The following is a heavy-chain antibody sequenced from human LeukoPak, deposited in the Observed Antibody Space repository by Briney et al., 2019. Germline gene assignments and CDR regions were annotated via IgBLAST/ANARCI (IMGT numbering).Heavy chain of an antibody. V-gene: IGHV3-11*01. CDR2: ISSSDSPR. J-gene: IGHJ6*02. D-gene: IGHD3-22*01. Sequence: GGSLRLSCAASGFTFSDYYMSWIRQAPGKGLEWISYISSSDSPRFYADSVKGRFTVSRDNAKESLFLQMSSLRAEDTAVYYCARDEYYYDSSGIYYYGMDVWGQGTTVTVSS. CDR3: ARDEYYYDSSGIYYYGMDV. CDR1: GFTFSDYY.